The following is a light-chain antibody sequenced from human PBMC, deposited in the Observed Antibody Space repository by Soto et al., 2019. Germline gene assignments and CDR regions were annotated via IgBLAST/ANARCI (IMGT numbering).Light chain of an antibody. J-gene: IGLJ1*01. CDR3: SSYRTGGSYV. CDR2: DVT. V-gene: IGLV2-14*01. Sequence: ALTQPASVSGSPGLSIAISCTGTSSDVGGYNSVSWYQQHPGKAPKLVIYDVTSRPSGVSNRFSGSKSGNTASLTISGLQAEDEGDYYCSSYRTGGSYVFGTGTKVTVL. CDR1: SSDVGGYNS.